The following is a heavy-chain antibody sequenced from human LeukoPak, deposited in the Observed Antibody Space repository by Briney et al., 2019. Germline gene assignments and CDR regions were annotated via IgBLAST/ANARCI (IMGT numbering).Heavy chain of an antibody. D-gene: IGHD3-10*01. CDR2: VYTSGET. V-gene: IGHV4-4*07. J-gene: IGHJ5*02. Sequence: SETLSLTCTVSGASISSYDWSWIRQPAGKALEWIGRVYTSGETNYTPSLKSRVTMSVDTSKNQFSLKLSSVTAADTAVYYCARGLGVITPENWFDPWGQGTLVTVSP. CDR3: ARGLGVITPENWFDP. CDR1: GASISSYD.